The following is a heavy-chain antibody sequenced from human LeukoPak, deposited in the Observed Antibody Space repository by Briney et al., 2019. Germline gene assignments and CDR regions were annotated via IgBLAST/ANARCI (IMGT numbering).Heavy chain of an antibody. CDR3: ARDPGIAVAGGYYYYGMDV. D-gene: IGHD6-19*01. CDR1: GYTFTGYY. V-gene: IGHV1-18*04. CDR2: ISAYNGNT. Sequence: ASVKVSCKASGYTFTGYYMHWVRQAPGQGLEWMGWISAYNGNTNYAQKLQGRVTMTTDTSTSTAYMELRSLRSDDTAVYYCARDPGIAVAGGYYYYGMDVWGQGTTVTVSS. J-gene: IGHJ6*02.